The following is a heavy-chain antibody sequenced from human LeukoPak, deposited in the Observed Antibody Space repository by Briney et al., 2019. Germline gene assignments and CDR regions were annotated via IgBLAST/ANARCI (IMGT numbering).Heavy chain of an antibody. CDR2: IRSKANSYAT. J-gene: IGHJ4*02. Sequence: GGSLRLSCAASGFTFSGSAMHWVRQASGKGLEWVGRIRSKANSYATAYAASVKGRFTISRDDSKNTAYLQMNSLKTEDTAVYYCTRAGIAARIDYWGQGTLVTVSS. D-gene: IGHD6-6*01. CDR3: TRAGIAARIDY. CDR1: GFTFSGSA. V-gene: IGHV3-73*01.